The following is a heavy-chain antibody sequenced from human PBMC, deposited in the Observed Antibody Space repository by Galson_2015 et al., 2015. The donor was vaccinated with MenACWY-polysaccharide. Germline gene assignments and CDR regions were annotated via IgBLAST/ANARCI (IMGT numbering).Heavy chain of an antibody. J-gene: IGHJ6*03. CDR3: AKHKGWEVANSCMDV. D-gene: IGHD1-26*01. CDR1: GLTFSSFA. Sequence: SLRLSCAASGLTFSSFAMTWVRQAPGKGLEWVSTINGRGGRTYYADSVRGRFTISRDTSKDTTYLQMNSLRADDTAIYFCAKHKGWEVANSCMDVWGRGTTVIVS. CDR2: INGRGGRT. V-gene: IGHV3-23*01.